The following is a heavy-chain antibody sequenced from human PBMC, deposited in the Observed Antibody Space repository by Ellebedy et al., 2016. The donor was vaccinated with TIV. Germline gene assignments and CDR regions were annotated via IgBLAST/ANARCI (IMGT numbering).Heavy chain of an antibody. CDR2: ISSSSSYT. V-gene: IGHV3-11*06. Sequence: PGGSLRLSCAASGFTVSSNYMSWIRQAPGKGLEWVSYISSSSSYTNYADSVKGRFTISRDNAKNSLYLQMNSLKAEDTAVYYCERGHRSSGYRFWGQGTMVTVSS. CDR1: GFTVSSNY. CDR3: ERGHRSSGYRF. D-gene: IGHD3-22*01. J-gene: IGHJ3*01.